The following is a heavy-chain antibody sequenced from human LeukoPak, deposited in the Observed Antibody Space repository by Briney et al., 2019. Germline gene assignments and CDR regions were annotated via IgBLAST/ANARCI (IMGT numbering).Heavy chain of an antibody. J-gene: IGHJ4*02. CDR1: GFTFSSYE. Sequence: PGGSLRLSCAAPGFTFSSYEMNWVRQAPGKGLEWVSYISSSGSTIYYADSVKGRFTISRDNAKNSLYLQMNSLRAEDTAVYYCARDLLVVAPADYWGQGTLVTVSS. CDR2: ISSSGSTI. CDR3: ARDLLVVAPADY. D-gene: IGHD3-22*01. V-gene: IGHV3-48*03.